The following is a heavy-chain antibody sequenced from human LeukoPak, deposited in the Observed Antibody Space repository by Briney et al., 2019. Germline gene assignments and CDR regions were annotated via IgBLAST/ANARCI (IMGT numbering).Heavy chain of an antibody. Sequence: SETLSLTCTVSGYSISSGYYWGWIRQPPGKGLEWIGSIYYSGSTYYNPSLKSRVTISVDTSKNQFSLKLSSVTAADTAVYYCARDSGNYYDFWSGYYTAGPYFDYWGQGTLVTVSS. J-gene: IGHJ4*02. CDR2: IYYSGST. CDR3: ARDSGNYYDFWSGYYTAGPYFDY. CDR1: GYSISSGYY. D-gene: IGHD3-3*01. V-gene: IGHV4-38-2*02.